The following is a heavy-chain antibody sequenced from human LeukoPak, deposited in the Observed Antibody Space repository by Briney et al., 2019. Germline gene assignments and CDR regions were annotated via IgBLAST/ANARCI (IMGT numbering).Heavy chain of an antibody. CDR1: GGSISSSNW. CDR2: IYHSGST. V-gene: IGHV4-4*02. D-gene: IGHD2/OR15-2a*01. CDR3: ARGASMASNWFDP. Sequence: SETPSLTCAVSGGSISSSNWWSWVRQPPGKGLEWIGEIYHSGSTNYNPSLKSRVTISVDKSKNQFSLKLSSVTAADTAVYYCARGASMASNWFDPWGHGTLVTVSS. J-gene: IGHJ5*02.